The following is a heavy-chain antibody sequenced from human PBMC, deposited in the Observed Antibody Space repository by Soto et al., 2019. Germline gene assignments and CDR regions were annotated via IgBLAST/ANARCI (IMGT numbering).Heavy chain of an antibody. CDR2: IYPGDSDT. CDR3: ARDTFSGDSSGPHY. D-gene: IGHD3-22*01. CDR1: GYSFSRYW. V-gene: IGHV5-51*01. Sequence: XECLKSSCKGPGYSFSRYWIAWVRQTPGKGLEWMGLIYPGDSDTLYSPSVQGQVTISADKSSTTAYLQLSSLKASDTAIYYCARDTFSGDSSGPHYWGQGTLVTVSS. J-gene: IGHJ4*02.